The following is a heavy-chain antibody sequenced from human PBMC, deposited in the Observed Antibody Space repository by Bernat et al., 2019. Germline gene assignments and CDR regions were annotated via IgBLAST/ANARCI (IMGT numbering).Heavy chain of an antibody. CDR2: IKSKTDGGTT. Sequence: EVQLVESGGGLVKPGGSLRLSCAASGFTFSNAWMNWVRQAPGKGLEWVGRIKSKTDGGTTDYAAPVKGRFTISRDDSKNTLYLQMNSLKTEDTAVYYWNADYKSSSWYVLGYWGQGTLVTVSS. J-gene: IGHJ4*02. D-gene: IGHD6-13*01. CDR3: NADYKSSSWYVLGY. V-gene: IGHV3-15*07. CDR1: GFTFSNAW.